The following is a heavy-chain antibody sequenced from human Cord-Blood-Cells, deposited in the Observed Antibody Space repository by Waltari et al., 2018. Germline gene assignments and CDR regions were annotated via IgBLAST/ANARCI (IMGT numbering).Heavy chain of an antibody. CDR3: ARIYSSSSRVWDY. CDR2: IYHSGRT. V-gene: IGHV4-38-2*01. Sequence: QVQLQESGPGLVKPSETLSLTCAVSGYSISSGYYWGWIRQPPGKGLEWIGSIYHSGRTYYNPSLKSRVTISVDTSKNQFSLKLSSVTAADTAVYYCARIYSSSSRVWDYWGQGTLVTVSS. D-gene: IGHD6-6*01. CDR1: GYSISSGYY. J-gene: IGHJ4*02.